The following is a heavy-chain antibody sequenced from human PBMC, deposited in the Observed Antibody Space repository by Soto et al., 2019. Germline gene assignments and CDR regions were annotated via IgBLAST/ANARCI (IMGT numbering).Heavy chain of an antibody. D-gene: IGHD1-20*01. V-gene: IGHV4-59*01. CDR2: ISYIGST. CDR1: GHAIRINY. CDR3: AREGLITGTTYYYDCMYV. J-gene: IGHJ6*02. Sequence: ETLSLAFAYCGHAIRINYSTCKQRPAEKRLEWIGYISYIGSTNYNPSLKSRVTISVDTSKNHFSLKLSSVTAADTVVYFFAREGLITGTTYYYDCMYVWGQGTTVTVSS.